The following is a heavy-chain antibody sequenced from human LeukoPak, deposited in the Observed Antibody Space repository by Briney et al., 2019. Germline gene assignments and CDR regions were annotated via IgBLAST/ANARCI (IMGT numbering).Heavy chain of an antibody. CDR3: AKDLSSYYDSSGYYPDY. Sequence: GGSLRLSCAASGFTFSSYGMHWVRQAPGKGLEWGAVISYDGSNKYYADSVKGRFTISRDNSKNTLYLQMNSLRAEDTAVYYCAKDLSSYYDSSGYYPDYWGQGTLVTVSS. CDR2: ISYDGSNK. D-gene: IGHD3-22*01. V-gene: IGHV3-30*18. J-gene: IGHJ4*02. CDR1: GFTFSSYG.